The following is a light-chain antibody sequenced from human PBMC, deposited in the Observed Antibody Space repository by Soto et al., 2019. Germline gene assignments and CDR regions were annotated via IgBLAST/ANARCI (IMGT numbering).Light chain of an antibody. Sequence: DIQMTQSPSSLSASVGDRVTITCRASQSISSYLNWYQQKPGKAPKLLIYAASSLQSGVPSRFRGSGSATDFTLTISSLQPEDFATYYCQQSYSTPPSFGQGTKLEIK. CDR2: AAS. V-gene: IGKV1-39*01. CDR1: QSISSY. J-gene: IGKJ2*01. CDR3: QQSYSTPPS.